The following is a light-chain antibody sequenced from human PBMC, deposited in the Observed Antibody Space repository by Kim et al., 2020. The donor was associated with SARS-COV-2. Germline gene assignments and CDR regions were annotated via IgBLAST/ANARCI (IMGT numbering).Light chain of an antibody. V-gene: IGLV2-14*03. Sequence: QWITIPCTRNSSHIGAFNYVSWYQQHPGEAPTLMIYDVYNRPSGISARFSASKSGNTASLTISGLQAEDEADYYCSSWTTSFTRVFGTGTKVTVL. CDR3: SSWTTSFTRV. J-gene: IGLJ1*01. CDR2: DVY. CDR1: SSHIGAFNY.